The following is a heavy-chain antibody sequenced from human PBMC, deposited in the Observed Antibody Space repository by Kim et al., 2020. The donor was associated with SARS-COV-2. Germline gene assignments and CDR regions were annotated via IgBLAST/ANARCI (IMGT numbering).Heavy chain of an antibody. CDR2: ISKDGSNK. V-gene: IGHV3-30-3*01. CDR3: ARGPYSSSWTGEYFQH. D-gene: IGHD6-13*01. Sequence: GGSLRLSCAASGFTFSSYAMHWVRQAPGKGLEWVAVISKDGSNKYYADSVKGRFTVSRDNSKNTLYLQMNSLRSEDTSVYFCARGPYSSSWTGEYFQHWGQGTLVTVSS. CDR1: GFTFSSYA. J-gene: IGHJ1*01.